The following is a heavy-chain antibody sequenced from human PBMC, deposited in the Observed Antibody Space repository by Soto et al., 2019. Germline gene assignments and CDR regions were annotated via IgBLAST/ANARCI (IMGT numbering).Heavy chain of an antibody. CDR3: ARGISSSWTDY. Sequence: ASVKVSGEASGYTFSCYYMHWVRQAPGQGLEWMGWINPNSGGTNYAQKFQGRVTMTRDTSISTAYMELSRLRSDDTAVYYCARGISSSWTDYWGQGTLVTVSS. D-gene: IGHD6-13*01. CDR2: INPNSGGT. CDR1: GYTFSCYY. V-gene: IGHV1-2*02. J-gene: IGHJ4*02.